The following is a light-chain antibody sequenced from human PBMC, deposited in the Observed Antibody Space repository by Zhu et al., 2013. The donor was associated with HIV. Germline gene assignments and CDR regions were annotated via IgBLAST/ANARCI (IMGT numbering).Light chain of an antibody. J-gene: IGKJ3*01. Sequence: DIQMTQSPSAMSASVGDRVTITCRASQDIGNYLAWFQQKPGKVLKRLIYAASSLQSGVPSRFSGSGSGTNFTLTISSLQPDDFATYYCQHVNSNAAFGPGTKVDV. V-gene: IGKV1-17*03. CDR3: QHVNSNAA. CDR2: AAS. CDR1: QDIGNY.